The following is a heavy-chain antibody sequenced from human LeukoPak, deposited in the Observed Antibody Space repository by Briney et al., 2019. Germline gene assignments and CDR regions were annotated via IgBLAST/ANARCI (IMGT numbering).Heavy chain of an antibody. V-gene: IGHV4-59*08. CDR2: IYYSGST. Sequence: SETLSLTCTVSGGSISSYYWSWIRQPPGKGLEWIGYIYYSGSTNYNPSLKSRVTISVDTSKNQFSLKLSSVTAADRAVYYCARREGYSNYVGAFDIWGQGTMVTVSS. D-gene: IGHD4-11*01. CDR3: ARREGYSNYVGAFDI. CDR1: GGSISSYY. J-gene: IGHJ3*02.